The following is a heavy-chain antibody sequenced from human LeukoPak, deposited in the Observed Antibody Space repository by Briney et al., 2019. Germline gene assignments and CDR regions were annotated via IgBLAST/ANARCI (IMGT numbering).Heavy chain of an antibody. V-gene: IGHV4-34*01. J-gene: IGHJ4*02. Sequence: SETLSLTCAVYGGSFSPYYWSWIRQPPGKGLEWIGEINHSGSTNYNPSLKSRVTISVDTSKNQFSLRLSSVTAADTAVYFCARGGFYCGGDCYVDYWGQGTLVTVSS. CDR3: ARGGFYCGGDCYVDY. D-gene: IGHD2-21*02. CDR1: GGSFSPYY. CDR2: INHSGST.